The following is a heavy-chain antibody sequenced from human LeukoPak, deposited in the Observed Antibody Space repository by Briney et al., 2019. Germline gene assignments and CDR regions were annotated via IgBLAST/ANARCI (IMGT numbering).Heavy chain of an antibody. CDR2: ISQSGTT. Sequence: PSETLSLTCNVSGYSITSGYFWGWIRQPPGKGLEWIGSISQSGTTYYNPSLKSRITVSYDTSKNQFSLELTSVTAADTAVYYCASPSSSWRGYFDYWGQGTLVTVSS. CDR1: GYSITSGYF. J-gene: IGHJ4*02. V-gene: IGHV4-38-2*02. CDR3: ASPSSSWRGYFDY. D-gene: IGHD6-13*01.